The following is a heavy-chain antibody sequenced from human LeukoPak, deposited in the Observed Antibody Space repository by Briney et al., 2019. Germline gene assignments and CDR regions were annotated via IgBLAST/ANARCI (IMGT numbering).Heavy chain of an antibody. CDR3: ARGVNSGYFDY. CDR1: GGSISSYY. CDR2: IYYSEST. D-gene: IGHD1-26*01. J-gene: IGHJ4*02. Sequence: SETLSLTCTVSGGSISSYYWTWIRQPPGKGLECIGYIYYSESTNYNPSLKSRVTISVDTSKNQFSLKLTSVTAADTAVYYCARGVNSGYFDYCGQGTLVTVSS. V-gene: IGHV4-59*01.